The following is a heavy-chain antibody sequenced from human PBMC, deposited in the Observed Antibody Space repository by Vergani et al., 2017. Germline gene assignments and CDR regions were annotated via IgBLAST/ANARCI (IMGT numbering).Heavy chain of an antibody. CDR1: GFTVSSNY. Sequence: EVQLVESGGGLIQPGWSLRLSCAASGFTVSSNYMSWVRQAPGTGLEWVSVIYSGGSTYYADSVKVLFTISRYNSKNTLYLQMNSLRAEDTAVYYCARDYTLGMDFAFDIWGQGTMVTVSS. CDR2: IYSGGST. V-gene: IGHV3-53*01. CDR3: ARDYTLGMDFAFDI. D-gene: IGHD7-27*01. J-gene: IGHJ3*02.